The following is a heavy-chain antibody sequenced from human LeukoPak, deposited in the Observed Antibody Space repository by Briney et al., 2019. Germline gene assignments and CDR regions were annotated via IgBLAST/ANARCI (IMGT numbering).Heavy chain of an antibody. D-gene: IGHD1-20*01. Sequence: SETLSLTCTVSGGSISSSSYYWGWIRQPPGKGLEWIGSIYYSGSTYYNPSLKSRVTISVDTSKNQFSLKLSSVTAADTAVYYCARRITGVLAPFGSWGQGSLVTVSS. J-gene: IGHJ4*02. CDR2: IYYSGST. V-gene: IGHV4-39*07. CDR1: GGSISSSSYY. CDR3: ARRITGVLAPFGS.